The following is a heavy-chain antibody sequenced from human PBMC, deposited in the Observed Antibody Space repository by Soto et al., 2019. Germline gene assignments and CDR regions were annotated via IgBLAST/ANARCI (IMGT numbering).Heavy chain of an antibody. CDR2: ISDRGDI. J-gene: IGHJ5*02. CDR3: ARGRHWFDL. CDR1: GISITSSY. V-gene: IGHV4-59*08. Sequence: SETLSLTCTVSGISITSSYWNWFRQSPGKGLEWIGQISDRGDINYNPPLESRVAISTDTSKNQVSLTLTAVNAADTAVYFCARGRHWFDLWGQGTLVTVSS.